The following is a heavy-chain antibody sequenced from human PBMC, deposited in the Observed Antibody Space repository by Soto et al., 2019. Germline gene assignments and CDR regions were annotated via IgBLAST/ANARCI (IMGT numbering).Heavy chain of an antibody. CDR1: GFTFNNAW. CDR3: ALYYDFWSSSSQY. V-gene: IGHV3-15*01. J-gene: IGHJ1*01. D-gene: IGHD3-3*01. Sequence: EVQLVESWGGLVKPGGSLRLSCAASGFTFNNAWMNWVRHAPGKGLEWVGRILSKTSGGTTDYAAPVKGRFTISRDDSNNTLFLQMNSLKTDDTDVYYFALYYDFWSSSSQYLCQCTLLTVSS. CDR2: ILSKTSGGTT.